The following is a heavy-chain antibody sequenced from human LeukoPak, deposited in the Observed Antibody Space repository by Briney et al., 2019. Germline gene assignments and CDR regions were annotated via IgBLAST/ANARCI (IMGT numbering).Heavy chain of an antibody. CDR3: ARERADDSSVLYPLDY. J-gene: IGHJ4*02. D-gene: IGHD3-22*01. Sequence: SETLSLTCTVSGGSISSYYWSWIRQPAGKGLEWIGRIYTSGSTNYNPSLKSRVTMSVDTSKNQFSLKLSSVTAADTAVYYCARERADDSSVLYPLDYWGRGTLVTVSS. CDR2: IYTSGST. CDR1: GGSISSYY. V-gene: IGHV4-4*07.